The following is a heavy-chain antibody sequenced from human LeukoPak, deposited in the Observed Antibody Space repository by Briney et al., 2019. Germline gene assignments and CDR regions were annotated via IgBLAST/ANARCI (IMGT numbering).Heavy chain of an antibody. J-gene: IGHJ3*02. CDR1: GGSFSGYY. CDR3: ARPKGDAFDI. V-gene: IGHV4-34*01. Sequence: NPSETLSLTCAVYGGSFSGYYWSWIRQPPGKGLEWIGEINHSGSTNYNPSLKSRVTISVDTSKKQFSLKLSSVTAADTAFYYCARPKGDAFDIWGQGTMVTVSS. CDR2: INHSGST.